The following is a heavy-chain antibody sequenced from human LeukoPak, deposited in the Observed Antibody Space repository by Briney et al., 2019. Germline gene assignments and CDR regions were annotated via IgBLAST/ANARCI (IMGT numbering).Heavy chain of an antibody. Sequence: GESLRLSCAASGFTFSNYAMSWVRQTPRKGLDWVSVISSSGDTTHYADSVKGRFIISRDNSKNTLYLQMNSLRAEDTSLYYFVKEAGTTLAEGFWGQGTMVSVSS. CDR2: ISSSGDTT. V-gene: IGHV3-23*01. D-gene: IGHD1-7*01. CDR3: VKEAGTTLAEGF. CDR1: GFTFSNYA. J-gene: IGHJ3*01.